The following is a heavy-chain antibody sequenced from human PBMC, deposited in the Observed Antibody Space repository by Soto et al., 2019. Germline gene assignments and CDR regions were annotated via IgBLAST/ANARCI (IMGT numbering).Heavy chain of an antibody. D-gene: IGHD1-26*01. CDR2: IRSKANSYAT. Sequence: GGSLRLSCAASGITFSDCYMNWIRQAPGKGLEWVGRIRSKANSYATAYAASVKGRFTISRDDSKNTAYLQMNSLKTEDTAVYYCVKEEGIVGATSAFDIWGQGTMVTVSS. J-gene: IGHJ3*02. CDR3: VKEEGIVGATSAFDI. CDR1: GITFSDCY. V-gene: IGHV3-73*01.